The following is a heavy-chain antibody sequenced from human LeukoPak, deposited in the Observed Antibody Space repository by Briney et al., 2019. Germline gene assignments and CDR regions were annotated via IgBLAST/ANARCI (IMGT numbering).Heavy chain of an antibody. J-gene: IGHJ5*02. V-gene: IGHV4-59*01. CDR2: IYYSGST. Sequence: PSETPSLTCTVSGGSISSYYWSWIRQPPGKGLEWIGYIYYSGSTNYNPSLKSRVTISVDTSKNQFSLKLSSVTAADTAVYYCARIVGATCDPWGQGTLVTVSS. D-gene: IGHD1-26*01. CDR1: GGSISSYY. CDR3: ARIVGATCDP.